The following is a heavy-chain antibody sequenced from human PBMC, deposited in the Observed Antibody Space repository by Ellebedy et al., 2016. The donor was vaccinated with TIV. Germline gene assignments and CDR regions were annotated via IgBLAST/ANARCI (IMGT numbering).Heavy chain of an antibody. V-gene: IGHV3-23*01. J-gene: IGHJ2*01. CDR3: AKEFPLDHSGWYFDL. D-gene: IGHD6-13*01. CDR2: ISGSGNRT. Sequence: GGSLRLXXAASGFTFSRNAMTWVRQAPGKGLEWVSAISGSGNRTYYADSVKGRFTISRDNSKNTLYLQMNSLRAEDTAVYYCAKEFPLDHSGWYFDLWGRGTLVTVSS. CDR1: GFTFSRNA.